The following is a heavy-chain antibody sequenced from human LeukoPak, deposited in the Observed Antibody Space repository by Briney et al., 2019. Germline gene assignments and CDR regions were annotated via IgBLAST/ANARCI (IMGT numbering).Heavy chain of an antibody. CDR2: IKEDGSRQ. D-gene: IGHD3-10*01. CDR1: GFTFSSYW. J-gene: IGHJ4*02. CDR3: ARDGCASGSHDY. V-gene: IGHV3-7*04. Sequence: GGSLRLSCATSGFTFSSYWMTWVRQAPGTGLEWVANIKEDGSRQHYIDSVKGRFTISRGNAKSSLYLQMNSLRVEDSAVYYCARDGCASGSHDYWGQGTLVTVSS.